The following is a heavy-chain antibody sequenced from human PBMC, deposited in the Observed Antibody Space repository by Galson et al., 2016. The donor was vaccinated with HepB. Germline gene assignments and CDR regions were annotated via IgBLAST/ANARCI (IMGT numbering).Heavy chain of an antibody. CDR2: ISGSGGST. J-gene: IGHJ5*02. V-gene: IGHV3-23*01. Sequence: SLRLSCAASGFTFSSYAMSWVRQAPGKGLEWVSAISGSGGSTYYADSVKGRFTISRDNSKNTLYLQMNSLRAEDTAVYYCAKEVCSSTSCYGCLGTLMGRVVRRGWFDPWGQGTLVTVSS. D-gene: IGHD2-2*01. CDR3: AKEVCSSTSCYGCLGTLMGRVVRRGWFDP. CDR1: GFTFSSYA.